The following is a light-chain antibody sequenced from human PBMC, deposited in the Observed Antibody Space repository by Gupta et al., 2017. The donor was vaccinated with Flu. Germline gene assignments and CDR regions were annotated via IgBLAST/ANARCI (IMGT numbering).Light chain of an antibody. CDR3: QVWDSSINLYV. Sequence: TTSISGGGNNIVSYSVHWYQQMPGPAPVLLIYTDNHRPSGIPERFSGSNSGNTATLTISRVEAGDEADYYCQVWDSSINLYVFGTGTKVTVL. CDR1: NIVSYS. V-gene: IGLV3-21*04. J-gene: IGLJ1*01. CDR2: TDN.